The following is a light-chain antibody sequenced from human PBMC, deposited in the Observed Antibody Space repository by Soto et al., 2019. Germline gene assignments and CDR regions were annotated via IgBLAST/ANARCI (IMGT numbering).Light chain of an antibody. V-gene: IGLV2-14*01. CDR3: SSFTSISTYV. CDR1: NSDVGSSVY. Sequence: QSVLTQPASVSGSPGQSISFSCAGSNSDVGSSVYVSWYRQHPGKAPQLIIYEVNKRPSGVSNRFSGTKSGNTASLTISGLQAEDESHYYCSSFTSISTYVFGTGTKVTVL. J-gene: IGLJ1*01. CDR2: EVN.